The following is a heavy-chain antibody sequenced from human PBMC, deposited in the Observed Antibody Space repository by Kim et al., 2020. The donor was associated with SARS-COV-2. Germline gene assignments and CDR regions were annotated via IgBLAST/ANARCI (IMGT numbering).Heavy chain of an antibody. Sequence: VNGRFTISRDNAKNSLYLQMNSLRDEDTAVYYCARDSSGPALYYYGMDVWGQGTTVTVSS. CDR3: ARDSSGPALYYYGMDV. V-gene: IGHV3-48*02. D-gene: IGHD3-22*01. J-gene: IGHJ6*02.